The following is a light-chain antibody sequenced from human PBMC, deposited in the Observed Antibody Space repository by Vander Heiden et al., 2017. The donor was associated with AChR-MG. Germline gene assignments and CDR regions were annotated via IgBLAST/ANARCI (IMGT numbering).Light chain of an antibody. J-gene: IGLJ2*01. V-gene: IGLV1-40*01. Sequence: QSVLTQPPSVSGAPGQRVTISCNGSSSNSGAGYDVHWYQQLPGTAPKLLIYGNSNRPSGVPDRFSGSKSGTSASLAITGLQAEDEADYYCQSYDSSLSAAVFGGGTKLTVL. CDR3: QSYDSSLSAAV. CDR1: SSNSGAGYD. CDR2: GNS.